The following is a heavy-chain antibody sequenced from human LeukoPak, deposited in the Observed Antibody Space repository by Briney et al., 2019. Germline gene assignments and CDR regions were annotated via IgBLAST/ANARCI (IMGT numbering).Heavy chain of an antibody. Sequence: GGSLRLSCAAFGFTFSSYWMSWVRQAPGKGLEWVANIKQDGSEKYYVDSVKGRFTISRDNAKNSLYLQMNSLRAEDTAVYYCARVDTLELHPYYFDYWGQGTLVTVSS. D-gene: IGHD1-7*01. CDR1: GFTFSSYW. CDR3: ARVDTLELHPYYFDY. J-gene: IGHJ4*02. CDR2: IKQDGSEK. V-gene: IGHV3-7*01.